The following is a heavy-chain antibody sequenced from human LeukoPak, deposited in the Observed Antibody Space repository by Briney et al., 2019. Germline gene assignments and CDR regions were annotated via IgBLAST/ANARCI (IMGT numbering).Heavy chain of an antibody. CDR1: GGTFSSYA. CDR2: IIPIFGTA. V-gene: IGHV1-69*05. CDR3: ARSSAAKARFLCYFDY. D-gene: IGHD3-3*01. Sequence: GASVKVPCKASGGTFSSYAISWVRQAPGQGLEWMGGIIPIFGTANYAQKFQGRVTITTDESTSTAYMELSSLRSEDTAVYYCARSSAAKARFLCYFDYWGQGTLVTVSS. J-gene: IGHJ4*02.